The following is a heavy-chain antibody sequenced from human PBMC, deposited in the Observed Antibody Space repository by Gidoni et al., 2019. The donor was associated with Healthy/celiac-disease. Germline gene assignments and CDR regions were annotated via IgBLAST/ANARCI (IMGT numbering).Heavy chain of an antibody. V-gene: IGHV3-33*06. Sequence: QVQLVESGGGVVQPGRSLRLPCASSGFTFRSYGMHWVRQAPGKGLEWVAVIWSDGSNKYYADSVKGRFTISRDNSKNTLYLQMNSLRAEDTAVYYCAKDYGDYSVNYYYGMDVWGQGTTVTVSS. CDR3: AKDYGDYSVNYYYGMDV. D-gene: IGHD4-17*01. J-gene: IGHJ6*02. CDR2: IWSDGSNK. CDR1: GFTFRSYG.